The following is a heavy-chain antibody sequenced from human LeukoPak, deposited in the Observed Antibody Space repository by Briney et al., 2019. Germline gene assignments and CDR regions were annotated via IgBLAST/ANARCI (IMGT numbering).Heavy chain of an antibody. J-gene: IGHJ2*01. D-gene: IGHD5-12*01. CDR1: GFTFSNAW. V-gene: IGHV3-15*01. Sequence: GRSLRSSCAASGFTFSNAWISLVRQDPSTGPHWVGRITNTTDGGTTDYAAPVKGRFTISRDDSKNTLYLQMNSLKTEDTAVYYCTTDEGGYSGYDSHWYFDLWGRGTLVTVSS. CDR2: ITNTTDGGTT. CDR3: TTDEGGYSGYDSHWYFDL.